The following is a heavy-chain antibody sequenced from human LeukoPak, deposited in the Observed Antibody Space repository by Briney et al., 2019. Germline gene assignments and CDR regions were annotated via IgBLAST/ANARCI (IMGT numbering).Heavy chain of an antibody. V-gene: IGHV4-59*01. CDR2: IYYSGST. J-gene: IGHJ3*02. CDR1: GGSISSYY. Sequence: SETLSLTCTVSGGSISSYYWSWIRQPPGKGLEWIGYIYYSGSTNYNPSLKSRVTISVDTSKNQFSLKLSSVTAADTAVDYCARGGNSSGWQHDAFDIWGQGTMVTVSS. CDR3: ARGGNSSGWQHDAFDI. D-gene: IGHD6-19*01.